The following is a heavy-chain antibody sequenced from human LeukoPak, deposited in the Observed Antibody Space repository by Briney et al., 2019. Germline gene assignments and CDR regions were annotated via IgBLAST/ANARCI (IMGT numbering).Heavy chain of an antibody. D-gene: IGHD3-10*01. Sequence: SETLSLTCTVSGGSISSYYWSWIRQPPGKGLEWIGYIYYSGSTNYNPSLKSRVTISVDTSKNQFSLKLSSVIAADTAVYYCARGSSMVRGVMYYYYYGMDVWGQGTTVTVSS. CDR2: IYYSGST. V-gene: IGHV4-59*01. J-gene: IGHJ6*02. CDR1: GGSISSYY. CDR3: ARGSSMVRGVMYYYYYGMDV.